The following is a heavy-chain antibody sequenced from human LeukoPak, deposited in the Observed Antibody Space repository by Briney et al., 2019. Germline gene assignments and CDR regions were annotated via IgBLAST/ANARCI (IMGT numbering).Heavy chain of an antibody. CDR1: GYTFSSYG. Sequence: ASVKVSCKASGYTFSSYGISWVRQAPGQGLEWMGWISGFRGNTNYAQNHRGRVTMTTDTSTTTAYMELRSLNSDDTAVYYCARDFLSYDGTENHYEDTFDIWGQGTMVTVSS. J-gene: IGHJ3*02. CDR3: ARDFLSYDGTENHYEDTFDI. V-gene: IGHV1-18*01. CDR2: ISGFRGNT. D-gene: IGHD3-22*01.